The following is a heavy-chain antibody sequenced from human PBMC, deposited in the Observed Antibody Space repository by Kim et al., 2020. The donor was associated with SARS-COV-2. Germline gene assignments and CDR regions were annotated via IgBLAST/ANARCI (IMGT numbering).Heavy chain of an antibody. V-gene: IGHV3-30*18. CDR1: GFTFSSYG. Sequence: GGSLRLSCAASGFTFSSYGMHWVRQAPGKGLEWVAVISYDGSNKYYADSVKGRFTISRDNSKNTLYLQMNSLRAEDTAVYYCRKDLAGVLLGLSGIDPWG. CDR2: ISYDGSNK. D-gene: IGHD5-18*01. CDR3: RKDLAGVLLGLSGIDP. J-gene: IGHJ5*02.